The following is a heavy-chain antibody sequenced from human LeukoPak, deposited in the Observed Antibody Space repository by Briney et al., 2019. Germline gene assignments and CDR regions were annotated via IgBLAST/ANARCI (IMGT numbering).Heavy chain of an antibody. D-gene: IGHD3-9*01. CDR1: GFTFGDYP. CDR2: IRSKAYAGPP. Sequence: PGGSLRLSCSTSGFTFGDYPMGWVRQAPGKGLEWVGFIRSKAYAGPPEYAASVRGRFNISRDDSKSIAYLQMNSLKNEDTGVYYCTRCLYDILSRVGFSRWGQGTLVTVSS. V-gene: IGHV3-49*04. CDR3: TRCLYDILSRVGFSR. J-gene: IGHJ4*02.